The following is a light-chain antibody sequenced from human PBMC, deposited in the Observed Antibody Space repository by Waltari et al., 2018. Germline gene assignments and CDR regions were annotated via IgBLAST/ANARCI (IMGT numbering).Light chain of an antibody. CDR2: YVS. V-gene: IGLV2-11*01. CDR3: CSHAGSDTFWV. J-gene: IGLJ3*02. CDR1: SSDVGGYDF. Sequence: QSALTQPRSVSGPPGQSVTIYCTGTSSDVGGYDFLSWYQQHPGKAPKLIMYYVSQRPSGVPVRFSGPKSGNTASLTITGLQAEDEAEYYCCSHAGSDTFWVFGGGTKVTVL.